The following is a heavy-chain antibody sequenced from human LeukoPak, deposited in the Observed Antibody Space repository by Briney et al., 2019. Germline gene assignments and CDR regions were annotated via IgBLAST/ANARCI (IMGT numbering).Heavy chain of an antibody. CDR3: ATSFRGVMYIDY. D-gene: IGHD3-10*01. J-gene: IGHJ4*02. CDR1: GFTFTAYG. V-gene: IGHV3-30*02. Sequence: PGGSLRLSCAASGFTFTAYGMQWVRQAPGKGLEWVAFVRYKGNDKYYADSVKGRFTISRDNSKNTVDLQMDSLRAEDTAVYYCATSFRGVMYIDYWGQGTLVTVSS. CDR2: VRYKGNDK.